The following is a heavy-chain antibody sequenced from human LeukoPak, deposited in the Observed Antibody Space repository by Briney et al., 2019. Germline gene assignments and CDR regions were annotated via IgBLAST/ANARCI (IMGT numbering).Heavy chain of an antibody. CDR1: GYTLTELS. CDR3: ATAKVFCSGGSCRNYYFDY. CDR2: FDPEDGET. J-gene: IGHJ4*02. Sequence: ASVKVSCKVSGYTLTELSMHWVRQAPGKGLEWMGGFDPEDGETIYAQKFQGRVTMTEDTSTDTAYMELSSLRSEDTAMYYCATAKVFCSGGSCRNYYFDYWGQGTLVTVSS. D-gene: IGHD2-15*01. V-gene: IGHV1-24*01.